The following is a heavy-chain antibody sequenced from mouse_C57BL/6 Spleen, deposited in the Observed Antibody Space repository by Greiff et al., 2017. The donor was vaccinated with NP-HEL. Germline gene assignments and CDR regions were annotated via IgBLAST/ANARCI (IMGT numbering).Heavy chain of an antibody. J-gene: IGHJ1*03. D-gene: IGHD5-1*01. Sequence: QVQLQQPGAELVMPGASVKLSCKASGYTFTSYWMHWVKQRPGQGLEWIGEIDPSDSYTNYNQKFKGKSTLTVDKSSSTAYMQLSSLTSEDSAVYYCARSMSTRYWYVDVWGTGTTVTVAS. CDR1: GYTFTSYW. CDR3: ARSMSTRYWYVDV. CDR2: IDPSDSYT. V-gene: IGHV1-69*01.